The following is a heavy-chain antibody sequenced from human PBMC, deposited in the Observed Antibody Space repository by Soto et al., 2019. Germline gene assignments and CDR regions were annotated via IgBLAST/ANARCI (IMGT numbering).Heavy chain of an antibody. CDR2: IIPILGIA. J-gene: IGHJ6*02. CDR3: ASRDYYDRPSYYGMDV. V-gene: IGHV1-69*02. CDR1: GGTFSSYT. D-gene: IGHD3-22*01. Sequence: QVQLVQSGAEVKKPGSSVKVSCKASGGTFSSYTISWVRQAPGQGLEWMGRIIPILGIATYAQKFQGRVTITADKSTSTAYMELSSLRSEDTAVYYCASRDYYDRPSYYGMDVWGQGTTVTVSS.